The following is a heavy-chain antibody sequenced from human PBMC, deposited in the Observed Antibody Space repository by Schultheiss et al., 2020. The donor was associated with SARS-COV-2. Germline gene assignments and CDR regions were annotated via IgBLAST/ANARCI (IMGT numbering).Heavy chain of an antibody. CDR1: GFTFSSYG. D-gene: IGHD6-6*01. J-gene: IGHJ6*02. CDR2: ISWNSGSI. Sequence: GGSLRLSCAASGFTFSSYGMHWVRQAPGKGLEWVSGISWNSGSIGYADSVKGRFTISRDNAKNSLYLQMNSLRAEDTAVYYCAKSSGGMDVWGQGTTVTVSS. V-gene: IGHV3-9*01. CDR3: AKSSGGMDV.